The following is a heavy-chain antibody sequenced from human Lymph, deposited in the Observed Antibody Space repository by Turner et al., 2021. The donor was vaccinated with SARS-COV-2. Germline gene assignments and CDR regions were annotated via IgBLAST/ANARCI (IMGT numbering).Heavy chain of an antibody. CDR2: IYSSGST. Sequence: QVQLQESGPGLVKHSETLSITCTVSGGSVTSSSYYWGWIRQPPGKGLEWIGNIYSSGSTYYNPSLNSRVTISIDTSKNQFSLKLSSVTAADTAVYYCARQGWLRGYFDYWSQGTLVTVSS. D-gene: IGHD5-18*01. J-gene: IGHJ4*02. CDR3: ARQGWLRGYFDY. CDR1: GGSVTSSSYY. V-gene: IGHV4-39*01.